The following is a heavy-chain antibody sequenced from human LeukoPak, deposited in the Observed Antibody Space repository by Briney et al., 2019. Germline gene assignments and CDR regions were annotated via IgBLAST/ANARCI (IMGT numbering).Heavy chain of an antibody. CDR2: INPNSGGT. D-gene: IGHD6-13*01. Sequence: ASVKVSCKASGYTFTGYYMHWVRQAPGQGLEWMGWINPNSGGTNYAQKFQGRVTMTEDTSTDTAYMELSSLRSEDTAVYYCATGYTVSYYFDYWGQGTLVTVSS. CDR3: ATGYTVSYYFDY. CDR1: GYTFTGYY. J-gene: IGHJ4*02. V-gene: IGHV1-2*02.